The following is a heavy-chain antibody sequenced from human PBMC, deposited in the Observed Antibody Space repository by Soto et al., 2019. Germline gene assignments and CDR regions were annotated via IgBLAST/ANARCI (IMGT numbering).Heavy chain of an antibody. D-gene: IGHD3-10*01. CDR1: GYTFTSYA. J-gene: IGHJ6*02. Sequence: ASVKVSCKASGYTFTSYAMHWVRQAPGQRLEWMGWINAGNGNTKYSQKFQGRVTITRDTSASTAYMELSSLRSEDTAVYYCARASSGSGSRRMDGWGQGTTVTVCS. V-gene: IGHV1-3*01. CDR2: INAGNGNT. CDR3: ARASSGSGSRRMDG.